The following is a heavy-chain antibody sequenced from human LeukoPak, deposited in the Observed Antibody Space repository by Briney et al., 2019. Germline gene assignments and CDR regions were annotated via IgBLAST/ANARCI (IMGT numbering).Heavy chain of an antibody. CDR2: MNPNSGNT. CDR3: ASPHIAARDDAFDI. Sequence: ASVKVSCKASGYTFTSYGINWVRQATGQGLEWMGWMNPNSGNTGYAQKFQGRVTMTRNTSISTAYMELSSLRSEDTAVYYCASPHIAARDDAFDIWGQGTMVTVSS. CDR1: GYTFTSYG. D-gene: IGHD6-13*01. J-gene: IGHJ3*02. V-gene: IGHV1-8*02.